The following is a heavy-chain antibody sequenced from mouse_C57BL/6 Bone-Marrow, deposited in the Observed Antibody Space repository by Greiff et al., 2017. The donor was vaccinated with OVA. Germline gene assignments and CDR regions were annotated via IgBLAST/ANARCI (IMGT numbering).Heavy chain of an antibody. CDR2: IRNKANGYTT. Sequence: EVKLMESGGGLVQPGGSLSLSCAASGFTFTDYYMSWVRQPPGKALEWLGFIRNKANGYTTEYSASVKGRFTIPRDNSQSILYLQMNALRAEDSATYYCARFSTGKFDYWGQGTTLTVSS. J-gene: IGHJ2*01. CDR1: GFTFTDYY. CDR3: ARFSTGKFDY. D-gene: IGHD4-1*02. V-gene: IGHV7-3*01.